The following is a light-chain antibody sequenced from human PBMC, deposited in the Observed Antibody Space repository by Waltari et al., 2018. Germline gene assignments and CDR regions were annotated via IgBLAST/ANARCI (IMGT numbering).Light chain of an antibody. CDR2: EVS. J-gene: IGLJ3*02. CDR3: CSYAGSSTWV. Sequence: QSALTQPASVSGSPGQSITISCTGTSSDVGSYNLVSWYQQPPGKAPKPMIYEVSKRPPGVSNRFSGSKSGNTASLTISGLQAEDEADYYCCSYAGSSTWVFGGGTKLTVL. V-gene: IGLV2-23*02. CDR1: SSDVGSYNL.